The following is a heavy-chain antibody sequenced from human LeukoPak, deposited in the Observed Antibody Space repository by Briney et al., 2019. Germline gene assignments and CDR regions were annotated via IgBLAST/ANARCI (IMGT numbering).Heavy chain of an antibody. Sequence: SQTLSLTCTVSGGSISSGDYYWSWIRQPPGKGLEWIGYVYYSGSTYYNPSLKSRVTISVDTSKNQFSLKLSSVTAADTAVYYCAREYGDDNWFDPWGQGTLVTVSS. CDR2: VYYSGST. CDR1: GGSISSGDYY. J-gene: IGHJ5*02. D-gene: IGHD2-21*02. CDR3: AREYGDDNWFDP. V-gene: IGHV4-30-4*01.